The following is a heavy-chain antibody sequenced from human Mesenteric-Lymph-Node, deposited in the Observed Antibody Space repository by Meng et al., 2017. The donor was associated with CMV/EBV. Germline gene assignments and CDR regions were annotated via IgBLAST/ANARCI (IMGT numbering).Heavy chain of an antibody. CDR2: ISGSGDTT. CDR1: GFTFRNYG. Sequence: GGSLRLSCAASGFTFRNYGMSWVRQAPGKGLECVSFISGSGDTTYYADAVEGRLTISRDNSKNTLYLQMSGLRAEDTAVYYCAKDLPCSTTCYMFDQWGQGTLVTVSS. V-gene: IGHV3-23*01. J-gene: IGHJ5*02. CDR3: AKDLPCSTTCYMFDQ. D-gene: IGHD2-2*01.